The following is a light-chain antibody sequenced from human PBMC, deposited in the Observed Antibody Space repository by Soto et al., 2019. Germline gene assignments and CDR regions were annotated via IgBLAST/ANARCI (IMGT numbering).Light chain of an antibody. V-gene: IGLV2-14*01. CDR2: EVS. J-gene: IGLJ1*01. Sequence: QSALTQPASVSGSPGQSITLSCTGTSSDVGGYNYVSWYQQHPGKAPKLMIYEVSKRPSGVSNRFSGSKSGNTASLTISGLQAEDEADYYCNSYASSGTLVFGTGTKVTVL. CDR3: NSYASSGTLV. CDR1: SSDVGGYNY.